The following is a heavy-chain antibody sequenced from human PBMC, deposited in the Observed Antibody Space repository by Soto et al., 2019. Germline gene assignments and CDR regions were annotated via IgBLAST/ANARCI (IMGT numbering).Heavy chain of an antibody. CDR3: TTDASGTTLGGYGMDV. CDR1: GFTFSNAW. Sequence: EVQLVESGGGLVKPGGSLRLSCAASGFTFSNAWMNWVRQAPGTGLEWVGRIKSKTDGGTTDYAAPVKGRFTISRDDSKNTLYLQMNSLKTEDTAVYYCTTDASGTTLGGYGMDVWGQGTTVTVSS. J-gene: IGHJ6*02. D-gene: IGHD3-16*01. CDR2: IKSKTDGGTT. V-gene: IGHV3-15*07.